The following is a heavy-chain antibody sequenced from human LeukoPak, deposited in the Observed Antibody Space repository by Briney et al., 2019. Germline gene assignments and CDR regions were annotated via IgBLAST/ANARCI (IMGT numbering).Heavy chain of an antibody. V-gene: IGHV3-7*01. CDR2: IKQDGSEK. Sequence: SGGSLRLSCAASGFTFSSYWMSWVRQAPGKGLEWVANIKQDGSEKYYVDSVKGRFTISRDNAKNSLYLQMNSLRAEDTAVYYCARDHSGYYDILTGYPTGYYFDYWGQGTLVTVSS. J-gene: IGHJ4*02. CDR3: ARDHSGYYDILTGYPTGYYFDY. CDR1: GFTFSSYW. D-gene: IGHD3-9*01.